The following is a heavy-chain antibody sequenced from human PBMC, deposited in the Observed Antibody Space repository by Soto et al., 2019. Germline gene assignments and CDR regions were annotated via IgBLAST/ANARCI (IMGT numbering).Heavy chain of an antibody. Sequence: PSETLSLTCTVSGGSISSGGYYWSWIRQHPGKGLEWIGYIYYSGSTYYNPSLKSRVTISVDTSKNQFSLKLSSVTAADTAVYYCARGDRGSRRFDPWGQGTLVTVSS. CDR1: GGSISSGGYY. V-gene: IGHV4-31*03. J-gene: IGHJ5*02. D-gene: IGHD3-10*01. CDR3: ARGDRGSRRFDP. CDR2: IYYSGST.